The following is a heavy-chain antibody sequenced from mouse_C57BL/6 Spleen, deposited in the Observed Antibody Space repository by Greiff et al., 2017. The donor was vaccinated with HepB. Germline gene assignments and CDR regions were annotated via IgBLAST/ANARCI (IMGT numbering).Heavy chain of an antibody. V-gene: IGHV1-59*01. CDR2: IDPSDSYT. Sequence: QVQLQQPGAELVRPGTSVKLSCKASGYTFTSYWMHWVKQRPGQGLEWIGVIDPSDSYTNYNQKFKGKATLTVDTSSSTAYMQLSSLTSEDSAVYDCARDGVYGYGAYWGQGTLVTVSA. CDR3: ARDGVYGYGAY. J-gene: IGHJ3*01. D-gene: IGHD2-2*01. CDR1: GYTFTSYW.